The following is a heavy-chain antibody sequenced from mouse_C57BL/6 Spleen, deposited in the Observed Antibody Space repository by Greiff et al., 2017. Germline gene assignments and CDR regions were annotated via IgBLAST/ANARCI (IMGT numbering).Heavy chain of an antibody. CDR1: GFSLTSYA. Sequence: QVQLQQSGPGLVAPSQSLSITCTASGFSLTSYAISWVRQPPGKGLEWLGVIWTGGGTNYNSALKSRQSISQDNSKSQVFLIMNSQQTDYTARYCGAREDWEGGDFDYWGQGTTLTVSS. CDR3: AREDWEGGDFDY. J-gene: IGHJ2*01. CDR2: IWTGGGT. V-gene: IGHV2-9-1*01. D-gene: IGHD4-1*01.